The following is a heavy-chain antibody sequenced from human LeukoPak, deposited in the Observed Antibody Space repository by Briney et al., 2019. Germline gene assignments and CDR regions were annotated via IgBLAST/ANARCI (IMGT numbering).Heavy chain of an antibody. CDR1: GFTFSSYA. CDR3: AKVVGSSGYYLASDY. D-gene: IGHD3-22*01. J-gene: IGHJ4*02. CDR2: ISGSGGST. Sequence: PGGSLRLSCAASGFTFSSYAMSWVRQAPGKGLEWVSAISGSGGSTYYADSVKGRFTISRDNSKNTLYLQMNSLRAEDTAVYYCAKVVGSSGYYLASDYWGQGTLVTVSS. V-gene: IGHV3-23*01.